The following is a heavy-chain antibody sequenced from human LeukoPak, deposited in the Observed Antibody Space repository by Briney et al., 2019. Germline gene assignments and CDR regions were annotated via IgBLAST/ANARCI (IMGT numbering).Heavy chain of an antibody. CDR2: IYWDDDK. D-gene: IGHD2-2*01. CDR3: AHGQRYCSGSSCLYYFDY. J-gene: IGHJ4*02. V-gene: IGHV2-5*02. Sequence: SGPTLVKPTQTLTLTCTFSGFSLSTSGVGVGWIRQPPGKALEWLALIYWDDDKRYSPSLKSRLTVSKDTSKNQVILTMTNMDPADTATYYCAHGQRYCSGSSCLYYFDYWGQGTLVTVSS. CDR1: GFSLSTSGVG.